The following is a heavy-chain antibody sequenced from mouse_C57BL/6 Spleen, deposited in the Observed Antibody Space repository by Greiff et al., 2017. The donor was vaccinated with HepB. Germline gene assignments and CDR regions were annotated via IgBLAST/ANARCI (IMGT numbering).Heavy chain of an antibody. CDR3: ASTIYYYGSSYGY. Sequence: DVKLVESGPGLVKPSQSLSLTCSVTGYSITSGYYWNWIRQFPGNKLEWMGYISYDGSNNYNPSLKNRISITRDTSKNQFFLKLNSVTTEDTATYDCASTIYYYGSSYGYWGQGTTLTVSS. CDR1: GYSITSGYY. V-gene: IGHV3-6*01. CDR2: ISYDGSN. J-gene: IGHJ2*01. D-gene: IGHD1-1*01.